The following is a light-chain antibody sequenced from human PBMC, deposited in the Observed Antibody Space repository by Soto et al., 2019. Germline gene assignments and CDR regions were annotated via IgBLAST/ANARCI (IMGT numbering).Light chain of an antibody. V-gene: IGLV7-43*01. J-gene: IGLJ2*01. CDR3: LLFYGGGQMAL. Sequence: QTVVTQEPSLTVSPGGTVTLTCASSTGAVTSGYYPCWFQQRPGQAPRALIYSTSNKYSWTPARFSGSLLGGKAALTLSGVQPEDEADYSCLLFYGGGQMALFGGGTQLTVL. CDR1: TGAVTSGYY. CDR2: STS.